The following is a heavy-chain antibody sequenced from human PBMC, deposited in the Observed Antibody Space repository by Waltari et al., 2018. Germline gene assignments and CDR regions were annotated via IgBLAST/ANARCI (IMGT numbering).Heavy chain of an antibody. CDR1: GFTVSSNY. CDR3: ARGTTVTTFDY. CDR2: IYSGGST. D-gene: IGHD4-4*01. Sequence: EVQLVETGGGLIQPGGSLRLSCAASGFTVSSNYMSWVRQAPGKGLEWVSVIYSGGSTYYADSVKGRFTISRDNAKNTLYLQMNSLRAEDTAVYYCARGTTVTTFDYWGQGTLVTVSS. V-gene: IGHV3-53*02. J-gene: IGHJ4*02.